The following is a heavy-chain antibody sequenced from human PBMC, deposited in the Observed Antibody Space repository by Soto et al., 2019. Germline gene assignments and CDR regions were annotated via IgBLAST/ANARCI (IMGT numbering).Heavy chain of an antibody. D-gene: IGHD2-21*02. CDR2: ISGRGVDT. Sequence: GALRLSCAASGFSFSSLAMSWVRQAPGKGLEWVSSISGRGVDTLYADSVKGRFTISRDNSRNTLYLQVNSLRAEDTAVYYCAKDQTDVTLFDYWGQGTLVTVSS. V-gene: IGHV3-23*01. CDR3: AKDQTDVTLFDY. J-gene: IGHJ4*02. CDR1: GFSFSSLA.